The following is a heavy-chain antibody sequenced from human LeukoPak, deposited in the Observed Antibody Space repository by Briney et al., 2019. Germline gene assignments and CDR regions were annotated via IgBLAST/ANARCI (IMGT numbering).Heavy chain of an antibody. V-gene: IGHV3-23*01. CDR2: ISGSGGST. D-gene: IGHD2-15*01. J-gene: IGHJ4*02. CDR1: GFTFSSYA. Sequence: GGSLRLSCAASGFTFSSYAMSWVRQAPGKGLEWVSAISGSGGSTYYADSVKGRFTISRDNSKNTLYLQMYSLRAEDTAVYFCAREDGYCSGGNCYSYFDSWGQGTLVTVSS. CDR3: AREDGYCSGGNCYSYFDS.